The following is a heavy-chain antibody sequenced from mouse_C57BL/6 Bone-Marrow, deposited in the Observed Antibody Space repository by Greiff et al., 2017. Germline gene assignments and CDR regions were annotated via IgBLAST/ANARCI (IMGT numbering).Heavy chain of an antibody. V-gene: IGHV1-55*01. J-gene: IGHJ1*03. CDR1: GYTFTSYW. CDR3: ARPSYGNYWYFEV. Sequence: QVQLKQPGAELVKPGASVKMSCKASGYTFTSYWITWVKQRPGQGLAWIGDIYPGCGSTNYNEKFKSKATLTVDTSSSTAYMQLSSLTSEDSAVYYCARPSYGNYWYFEVWGTGTTVTVSS. CDR2: IYPGCGST. D-gene: IGHD2-10*01.